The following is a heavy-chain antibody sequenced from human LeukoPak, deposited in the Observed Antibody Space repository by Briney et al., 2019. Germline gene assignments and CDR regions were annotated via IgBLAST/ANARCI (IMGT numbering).Heavy chain of an antibody. Sequence: ASVNVSCKTSGYTFTGYYIHWVRQAPGQGLEWMGWINPNSGGTKFAQKFQGRVTMTRDTSISTTYMELSRLTSDDTAVYYCARQVDYWGQGTLVTVPS. CDR2: INPNSGGT. CDR1: GYTFTGYY. V-gene: IGHV1-2*02. J-gene: IGHJ4*02. CDR3: ARQVDY.